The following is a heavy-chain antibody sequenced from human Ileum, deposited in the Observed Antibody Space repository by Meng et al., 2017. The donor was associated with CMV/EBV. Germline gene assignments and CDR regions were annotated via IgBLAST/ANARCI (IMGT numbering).Heavy chain of an antibody. CDR1: GASISSDIYY. J-gene: IGHJ5*02. CDR2: THYTGRT. D-gene: IGHD2/OR15-2a*01. CDR3: ARHMSDPESDPFHP. V-gene: IGHV4-39*01. Sequence: SEPLSLTCTVLGASISSDIYYWDWIRQPPGKGLEWFGTTHYTGRTFYSPSLRGRLARSVDTSTNQFSLKLRSVTAADTAVYFCARHMSDPESDPFHPWGQGIMVTVSS.